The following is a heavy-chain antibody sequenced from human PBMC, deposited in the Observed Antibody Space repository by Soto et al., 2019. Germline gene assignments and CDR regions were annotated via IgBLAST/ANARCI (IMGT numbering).Heavy chain of an antibody. CDR1: GGTFSSYT. V-gene: IGHV1-69*08. CDR2: IIPILGIA. J-gene: IGHJ4*02. Sequence: QVQLVQSGAEVKKPGSSVKVSSKASGGTFSSYTISWVRQAPGQGLEWMGRIIPILGIANYAQKFQGRVTITADKSTSTAYMELSSLRSEDTAVYYCAREFADSSGLDYWGQGTLVTVSS. D-gene: IGHD3-22*01. CDR3: AREFADSSGLDY.